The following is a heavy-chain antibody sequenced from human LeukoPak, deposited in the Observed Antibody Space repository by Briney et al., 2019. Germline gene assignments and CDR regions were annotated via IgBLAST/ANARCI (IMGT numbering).Heavy chain of an antibody. CDR1: GFTFDDYA. V-gene: IGHV3-7*01. CDR2: IRQDGSDK. J-gene: IGHJ4*01. D-gene: IGHD3-22*01. CDR3: SDKDSSSPRH. Sequence: GGSLRLSCAASGFTFDDYAMHWVRQAPGRGLEWVANIRQDGSDKYYVDSVKGRFTISRDNAKNSLYLQMNRLRAEDTAMYYCSDKDSSSPRHWGQGTLVTVSS.